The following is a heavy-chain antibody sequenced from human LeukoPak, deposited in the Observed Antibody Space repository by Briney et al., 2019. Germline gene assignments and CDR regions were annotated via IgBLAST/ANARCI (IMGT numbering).Heavy chain of an antibody. CDR1: GYTFTGYY. J-gene: IGHJ6*02. D-gene: IGHD6-13*01. CDR3: ARDPYSSSWTGLYYYYGMDV. CDR2: ISPNSGGT. V-gene: IGHV1-2*02. Sequence: ASVKVSCKASGYTFTGYYMHWVRQAPGQGLEWMGWISPNSGGTNYAQKFQGRVTMTRDTSISTAYMELSRLRSDDTAVYYCARDPYSSSWTGLYYYYGMDVWGQGTTVTVSS.